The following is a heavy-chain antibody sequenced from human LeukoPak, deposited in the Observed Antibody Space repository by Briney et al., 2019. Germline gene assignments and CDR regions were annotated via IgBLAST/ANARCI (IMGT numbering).Heavy chain of an antibody. CDR3: ARESPPRQYCSGGSCYLGGNDAFDI. J-gene: IGHJ3*02. D-gene: IGHD2-15*01. Sequence: SETLSLTCTVSGGSISSYYWSWIRQPPGKGLEWIGYIYYSGSTNYNPSLKSRVTISVDTSKNQFSLKLSSVTAADTAVYYCARESPPRQYCSGGSCYLGGNDAFDIWGQGTMVTVSS. V-gene: IGHV4-59*01. CDR1: GGSISSYY. CDR2: IYYSGST.